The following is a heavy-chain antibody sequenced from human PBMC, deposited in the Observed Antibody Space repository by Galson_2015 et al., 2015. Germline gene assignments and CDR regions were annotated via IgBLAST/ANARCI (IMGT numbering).Heavy chain of an antibody. Sequence: SLRLSCAASGFTFDDYAMHWVRQAPGKGLEWVSGISWNSGSIGYADSVKGRFAISRDNAKNSLYLQMNSLRAEDTALYYCAKSAVSGGSSHFDYWGQGTLVTVSS. CDR2: ISWNSGSI. CDR3: AKSAVSGGSSHFDY. CDR1: GFTFDDYA. V-gene: IGHV3-9*01. D-gene: IGHD2-15*01. J-gene: IGHJ4*02.